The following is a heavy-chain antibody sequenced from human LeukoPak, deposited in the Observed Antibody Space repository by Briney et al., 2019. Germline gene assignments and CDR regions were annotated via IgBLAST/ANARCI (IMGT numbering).Heavy chain of an antibody. CDR1: GFTFTSSA. V-gene: IGHV1-2*02. D-gene: IGHD3-22*01. CDR3: AIDRPTRYYDSSGFDY. J-gene: IGHJ4*02. CDR2: INPNCGGT. Sequence: ASVKVSCKASGFTFTSSAMQWVRQAPGQGLEWMGWINPNCGGTNYAQKFQGRVTMTRDTSISTAYMELSRLRSDDTAVYYCAIDRPTRYYDSSGFDYWGQGTLVTVSS.